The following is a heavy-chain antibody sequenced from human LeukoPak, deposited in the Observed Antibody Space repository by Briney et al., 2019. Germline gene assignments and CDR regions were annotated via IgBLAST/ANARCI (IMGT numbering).Heavy chain of an antibody. CDR1: GFTFSSHA. CDR2: INNNGGST. Sequence: PGGSLRLSCAASGFTFSSHAMSWVRQAPGKGLEWVSTINNNGGSTSYADSVKGRFTISRDNSKNTLYLQMNSLRAEDTAVYYCAKPVTVSSPFDYWGQGTLVSVSS. CDR3: AKPVTVSSPFDY. J-gene: IGHJ4*02. V-gene: IGHV3-23*01. D-gene: IGHD3-10*01.